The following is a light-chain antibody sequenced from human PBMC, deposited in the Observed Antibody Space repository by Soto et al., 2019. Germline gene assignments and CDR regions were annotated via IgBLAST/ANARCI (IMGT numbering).Light chain of an antibody. CDR3: ASYTSTSTYV. CDR1: GSDVGGYDY. J-gene: IGLJ1*01. CDR2: AVS. V-gene: IGLV2-14*01. Sequence: QSALTKPASVSGSPGQSITISCTGTGSDVGGYDYVSWYQHHPGKAPKLMIYAVSNRPSGVSNRFSGSKSGNTASLTISGLQADDESDYYCASYTSTSTYVFGTGTKVTVL.